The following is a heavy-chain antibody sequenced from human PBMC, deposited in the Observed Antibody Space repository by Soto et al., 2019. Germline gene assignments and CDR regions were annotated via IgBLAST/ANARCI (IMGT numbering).Heavy chain of an antibody. Sequence: QVQLVESGGVVVQPGRSLRLSCAASGFIFSRYGMHGVRQSPGKVLEWVAVISYDGSNKYYAESVKGRFIISRDKSENTLYLQMNSLRAEDTAVYYCAKDLGSGKPYYYYAMDVWGQGTTVTVSS. CDR3: AKDLGSGKPYYYYAMDV. CDR1: GFIFSRYG. V-gene: IGHV3-30*18. J-gene: IGHJ6*02. D-gene: IGHD3-10*01. CDR2: ISYDGSNK.